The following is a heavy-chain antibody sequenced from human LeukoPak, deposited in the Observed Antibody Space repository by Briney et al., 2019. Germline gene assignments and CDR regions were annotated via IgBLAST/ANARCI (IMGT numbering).Heavy chain of an antibody. CDR2: IKRDGSEE. D-gene: IGHD6-13*01. J-gene: IGHJ6*02. CDR3: ARAIVAAGMDV. V-gene: IGHV3-7*04. Sequence: GGSLRLSCAASGFTFSNYWMSWVRQAPGKGLEWVANIKRDGSEEYYVGSVKGRFTVSRENAKYSLYLQMNSLRAEDTAVYYGARAIVAAGMDVWGQGTTVTVSS. CDR1: GFTFSNYW.